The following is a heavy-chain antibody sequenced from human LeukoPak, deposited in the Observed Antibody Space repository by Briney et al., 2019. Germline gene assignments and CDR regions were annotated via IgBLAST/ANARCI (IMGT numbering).Heavy chain of an antibody. CDR2: ITPSGGST. CDR3: ARAPLWFGELLDSYFDY. D-gene: IGHD3-10*01. Sequence: GASVRVSCTASGYTFTSYYMHWVRQAPGQGLEWMGIITPSGGSTSYAHKFQGRVTMTRDTSTSTVYMELSSLRSEDTGVYYCARAPLWFGELLDSYFDYWGQGTLVTVSS. V-gene: IGHV1-46*01. CDR1: GYTFTSYY. J-gene: IGHJ4*02.